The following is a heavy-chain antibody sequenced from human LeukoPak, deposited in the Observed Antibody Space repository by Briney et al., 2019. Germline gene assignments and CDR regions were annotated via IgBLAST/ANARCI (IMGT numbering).Heavy chain of an antibody. D-gene: IGHD5-12*01. CDR2: INHSGST. V-gene: IGHV4-34*01. J-gene: IGHJ6*02. Sequence: SETLSLTCAVYGGSFSDYYWGWIRQPPGKGLEWIGEINHSGSTNYNPSLKSRITISVDTSKNHFSLRLSSVTAADTAVYYCAVAYYYYNLDVWGQGTTVTVSS. CDR1: GGSFSDYY. CDR3: AVAYYYYNLDV.